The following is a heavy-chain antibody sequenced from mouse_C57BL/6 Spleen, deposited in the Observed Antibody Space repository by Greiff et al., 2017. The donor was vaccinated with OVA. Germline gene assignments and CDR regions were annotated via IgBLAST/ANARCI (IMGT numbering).Heavy chain of an antibody. CDR3: TNSPAYCGSSQAWFAY. CDR1: GFNIKDDY. J-gene: IGHJ3*01. D-gene: IGHD1-1*01. Sequence: VQLQQSGAELVRPGASVKLSCTASGFNIKDDYMHWVKQRPEQGLEWIGWIDPENGDTEYASKFQGKATITADTSSNTAYLQLSSLTSEDTAVYYCTNSPAYCGSSQAWFAYWGQGTLVTVSA. CDR2: IDPENGDT. V-gene: IGHV14-4*01.